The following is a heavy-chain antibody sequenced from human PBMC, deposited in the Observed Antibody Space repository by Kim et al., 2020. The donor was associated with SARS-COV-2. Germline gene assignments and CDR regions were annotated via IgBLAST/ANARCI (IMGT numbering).Heavy chain of an antibody. CDR3: AGDQPLLGEPGWFDP. CDR1: GGSISSYY. J-gene: IGHJ5*02. CDR2: IYYSGST. Sequence: SETLSLTCTVSGGSISSYYWSWIRQPPGKGLEWIGYIYYSGSTNYNPSLKSRVTISVDTSKNQFSLKLSSVTAAETAGYYFAGDQPLLGEPGWFDPWGQGTLVSVSA. D-gene: IGHD1-26*01. V-gene: IGHV4-59*01.